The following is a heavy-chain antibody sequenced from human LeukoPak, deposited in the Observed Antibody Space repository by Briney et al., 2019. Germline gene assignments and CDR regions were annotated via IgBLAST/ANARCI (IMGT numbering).Heavy chain of an antibody. CDR2: IIPILGIA. V-gene: IGHV1-69*04. CDR3: ARVGRIQVAAQPQGSYYYYYYGMDV. J-gene: IGHJ6*02. CDR1: GGTFSRYA. D-gene: IGHD2-15*01. Sequence: ASVKVCCKASGGTFSRYAISWVRQAPGQGLEWMGRIIPILGIANYVQKFQGRVTITADKSTSTAYMELSSLRSEDTAVYYCARVGRIQVAAQPQGSYYYYYYGMDVWGQGTTVTVSS.